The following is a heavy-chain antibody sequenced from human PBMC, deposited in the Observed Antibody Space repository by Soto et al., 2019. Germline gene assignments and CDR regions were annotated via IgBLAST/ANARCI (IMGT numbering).Heavy chain of an antibody. CDR2: ISSSSSYI. D-gene: IGHD5-12*01. V-gene: IGHV3-21*01. Sequence: EVQLVESGGGLVKPGGSLRLSCAASGFTFSSYSMNWVRQAPGKGLEWVSSISSSSSYIYYADSVKGRFTISRDNAKNSLYLQMNSLRAEDTAVYYCARDLVEMATIFDYWGQGTLVTVSS. J-gene: IGHJ4*02. CDR3: ARDLVEMATIFDY. CDR1: GFTFSSYS.